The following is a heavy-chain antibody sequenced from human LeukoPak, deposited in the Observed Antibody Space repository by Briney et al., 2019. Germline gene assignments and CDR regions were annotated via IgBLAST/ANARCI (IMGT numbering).Heavy chain of an antibody. Sequence: GGSLRLSCAASGFTFSSYVMHWVRQAPGKGLEWVAVISYDGSNKYYADSVKGRFTISRDNSKNTLYLQMNSLRAEDTAVYYCARGPYYYGSGSYYRGDYWGQGTLVTVSS. CDR2: ISYDGSNK. V-gene: IGHV3-30-3*01. CDR3: ARGPYYYGSGSYYRGDY. CDR1: GFTFSSYV. D-gene: IGHD3-10*01. J-gene: IGHJ4*02.